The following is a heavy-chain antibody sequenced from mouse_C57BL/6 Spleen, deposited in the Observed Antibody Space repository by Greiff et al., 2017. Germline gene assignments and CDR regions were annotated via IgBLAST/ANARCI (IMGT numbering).Heavy chain of an antibody. CDR2: IYPGDGDT. Sequence: VQLQQSGPELVKPGASVKISCKASGYAFSSSWMNWVKQRPGKGLEWIGRIYPGDGDTNYNGKFKGKATLTADKSSSTAYMQLSSLTSEDSAVYFCARCPDGYYGDYWGQGTTLTVSS. D-gene: IGHD2-3*01. J-gene: IGHJ2*01. CDR1: GYAFSSSW. V-gene: IGHV1-82*01. CDR3: ARCPDGYYGDY.